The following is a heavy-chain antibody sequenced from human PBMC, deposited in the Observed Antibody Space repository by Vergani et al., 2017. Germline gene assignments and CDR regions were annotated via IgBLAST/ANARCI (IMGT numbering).Heavy chain of an antibody. CDR1: GFTFSSYA. CDR2: ISGSGGST. CDR3: AKDTAYSYGPNSY. Sequence: EVQLLESGGGLVQPGGSLRLSCAASGFTFSSYAMSWVRQAPGKGLEWVSAISGSGGSTYYADSVKGRFTISRDTSKNTLYLQMNSLRAEDTAVYYCAKDTAYSYGPNSYWGQGTLVTVSS. J-gene: IGHJ4*02. D-gene: IGHD5-18*01. V-gene: IGHV3-23*01.